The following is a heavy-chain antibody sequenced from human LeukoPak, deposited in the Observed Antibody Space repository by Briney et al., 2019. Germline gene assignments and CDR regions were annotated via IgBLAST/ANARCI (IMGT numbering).Heavy chain of an antibody. CDR1: GFIVSNND. J-gene: IGHJ4*02. V-gene: IGHV3-53*01. CDR2: IDSVGST. Sequence: GGSLRPSCAASGFIVSNNDMSWVRQAPGKGLEWVSSIDSVGSTFYGDLVRGRFTISRDNSKNTLYLQMNSLRAEDTAVYYCARGGSFFDYWGQGALVIVSA. CDR3: ARGGSFFDY. D-gene: IGHD2-15*01.